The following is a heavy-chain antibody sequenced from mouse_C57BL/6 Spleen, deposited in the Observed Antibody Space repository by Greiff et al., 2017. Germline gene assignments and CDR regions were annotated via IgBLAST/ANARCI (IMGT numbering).Heavy chain of an antibody. D-gene: IGHD1-1*01. J-gene: IGHJ3*01. CDR1: GFNIKDYY. CDR3: ANLCYGSGVAY. Sequence: EVQLQQSGAELVRPGASVKLSCTASGFNIKDYYMHWVKQRPEQGLEWIGRIDPEDGDTEYAPKFQGKATVTADTSSNTAYLQLSSLTSEDTAVYYCANLCYGSGVAYWGQGTLVTVSA. CDR2: IDPEDGDT. V-gene: IGHV14-1*01.